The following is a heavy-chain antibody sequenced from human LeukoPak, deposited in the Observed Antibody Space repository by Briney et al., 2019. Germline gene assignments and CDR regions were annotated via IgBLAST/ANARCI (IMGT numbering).Heavy chain of an antibody. D-gene: IGHD3-3*01. J-gene: IGHJ4*02. CDR1: GGSISSGSYH. CDR3: ARERGYGVTISESY. CDR2: IYTSGST. V-gene: IGHV4-61*02. Sequence: PSETLSLTCTVSGGSISSGSYHWSWIRQPAGKGLEWIGRIYTSGSTNYNPSLKSRVTISVDTSKNQFSLKLSSVTAADTAVYYCARERGYGVTISESYWGQGTLVTVSS.